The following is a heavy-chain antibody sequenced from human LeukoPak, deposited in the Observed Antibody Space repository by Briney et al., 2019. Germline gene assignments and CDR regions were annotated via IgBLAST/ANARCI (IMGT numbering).Heavy chain of an antibody. D-gene: IGHD4-17*01. V-gene: IGHV4-59*08. CDR2: IYYSGST. J-gene: IGHJ4*02. CDR1: GGSISSYY. CDR3: AGLPFYGDQARLDY. Sequence: PSETLSLTCTVSGGSISSYYWSWIRQPPGKGLEWIGYIYYSGSTNYNPSLKSRVTISVDTSKNQFSLKLSSVTAADTAVYYCAGLPFYGDQARLDYWGQGTLVTVSS.